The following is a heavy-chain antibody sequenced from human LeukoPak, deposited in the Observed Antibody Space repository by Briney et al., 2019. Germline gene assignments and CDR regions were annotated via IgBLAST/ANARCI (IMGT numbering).Heavy chain of an antibody. Sequence: GGSLRLSCAASRFTFSTYSMSWVRQTPGKGLEWVSSISSSSYIYYTDSVKGRFTISRDNAKTSLYLQMSSLRAEDTAVYYCALSRAIAVAGNLGAFDIWGQGTMVAVSS. J-gene: IGHJ3*02. CDR3: ALSRAIAVAGNLGAFDI. D-gene: IGHD6-19*01. V-gene: IGHV3-21*01. CDR2: ISSSSYI. CDR1: RFTFSTYS.